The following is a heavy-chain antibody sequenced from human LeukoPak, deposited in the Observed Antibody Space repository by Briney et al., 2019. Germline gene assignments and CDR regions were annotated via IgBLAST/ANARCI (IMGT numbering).Heavy chain of an antibody. CDR1: GGSISSYY. CDR2: IDYSGST. CDR3: ARDPGYYYYYYGMDV. Sequence: SETLSLTCTVSGGSISSYYWSWIRQPPGTGLEWIGYIDYSGSTNYNPSLKSRVTISVDTSKNQFSLKLSSVTAADTAVYYCARDPGYYYYYYGMDVWGQGTTVTVSS. J-gene: IGHJ6*02. D-gene: IGHD3-10*01. V-gene: IGHV4-59*01.